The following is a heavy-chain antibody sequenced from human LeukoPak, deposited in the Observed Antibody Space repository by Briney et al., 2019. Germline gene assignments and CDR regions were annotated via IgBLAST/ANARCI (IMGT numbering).Heavy chain of an antibody. V-gene: IGHV3-30*03. CDR1: GFTFSSYG. Sequence: PGGSLRLSCAASGFTFSSYGMHWVRQAPGKGLEWVAVISYDGSNKYYADSVKGRFTISRDNSKNTLYLQMNSLRAEDTAVYYCARARRYDFWSGYYYSYFDYWGQGTLVTVSS. D-gene: IGHD3-3*01. J-gene: IGHJ4*02. CDR3: ARARRYDFWSGYYYSYFDY. CDR2: ISYDGSNK.